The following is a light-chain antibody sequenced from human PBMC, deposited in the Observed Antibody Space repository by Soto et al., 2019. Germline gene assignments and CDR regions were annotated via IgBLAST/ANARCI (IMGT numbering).Light chain of an antibody. CDR3: QQYGSSPPSI. J-gene: IGKJ5*01. CDR1: QSVRSNY. V-gene: IGKV3-20*01. Sequence: ETVLTQSPGTLSLSPGERASLSCRASQSVRSNYLAWYQQKPGQASRLLIYDASSRATGIPDRFSGSGSGTDFTLTISRLEPEDFAVYYCQQYGSSPPSIFGQGTRLEIK. CDR2: DAS.